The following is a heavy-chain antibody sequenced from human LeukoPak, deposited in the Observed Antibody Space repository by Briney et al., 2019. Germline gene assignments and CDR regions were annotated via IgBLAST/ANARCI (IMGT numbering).Heavy chain of an antibody. J-gene: IGHJ4*02. CDR1: GGTFSSYA. D-gene: IGHD3-16*01. V-gene: IGHV1-69*04. CDR2: IIPIFGIA. CDR3: ARPRAYYDYVWGTEDYFDY. Sequence: GASVKVSCKASGGTFSSYAISWVRQAPGQGLEWMGRIIPIFGIANYAQKFQGRVTITADKSTSTAYMELSSLRSEDTAVYYCARPRAYYDYVWGTEDYFDYWGQGTLVTVSS.